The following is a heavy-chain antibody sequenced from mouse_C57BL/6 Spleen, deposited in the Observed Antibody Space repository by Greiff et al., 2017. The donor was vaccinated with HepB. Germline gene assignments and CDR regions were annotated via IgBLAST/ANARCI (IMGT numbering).Heavy chain of an antibody. CDR1: GFNIKDDY. Sequence: VHVQQSGAELVRPGASVKLSCTASGFNIKDDYMHWVKQRPEQGLEWIGWIDPENGDTEYAPKFQGKATITADASSNTAYLQLSSLTSEETAVYYCTSTVVENAMDYWGQGTSVTVSS. CDR3: TSTVVENAMDY. J-gene: IGHJ4*01. D-gene: IGHD1-1*01. V-gene: IGHV14-4*01. CDR2: IDPENGDT.